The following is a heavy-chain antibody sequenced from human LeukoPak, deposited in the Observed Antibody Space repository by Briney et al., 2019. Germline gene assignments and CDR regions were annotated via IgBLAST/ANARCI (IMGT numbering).Heavy chain of an antibody. CDR3: ARKNDFDI. V-gene: IGHV4-59*01. Sequence: SETLSLTCTVSGGSISSDHWNWIRQPPGKGLEWIGCIYYSGSTYYNPPLKSRVTISVDLSKSQFSLRLTSVTAADTAVYYCARKNDFDIWGQGTLVSVSS. CDR1: GGSISSDH. CDR2: IYYSGST. J-gene: IGHJ3*02. D-gene: IGHD2/OR15-2a*01.